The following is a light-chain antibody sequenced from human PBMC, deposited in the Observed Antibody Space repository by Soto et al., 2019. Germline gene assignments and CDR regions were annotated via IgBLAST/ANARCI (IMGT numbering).Light chain of an antibody. V-gene: IGKV4-1*01. Sequence: DIVMTQSPDSLAVSLGERATINCKSSQSVLYSSNNKNYLAWYQQKPGQPPKLLIYWASTRESGVPDRFNGSGSGTDFTLTISSLQAEDVAVYYCQQYYSTPLFTFGPGTKVDIK. CDR3: QQYYSTPLFT. CDR2: WAS. CDR1: QSVLYSSNNKNY. J-gene: IGKJ3*01.